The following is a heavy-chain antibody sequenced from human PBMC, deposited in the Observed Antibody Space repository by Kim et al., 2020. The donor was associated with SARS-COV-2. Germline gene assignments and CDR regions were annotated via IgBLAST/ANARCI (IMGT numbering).Heavy chain of an antibody. V-gene: IGHV1-69*13. D-gene: IGHD1-20*01. CDR3: AREGRINWNDVGAFDI. Sequence: ASVKVSCKASGGTFSSYAISWVRQAPGQGLEWMGGIIPIFGTANYAQKFQGRVTITADESTSTAYMELSSLRSEDTAVYYCAREGRINWNDVGAFDIWGQGTMVTVSS. CDR1: GGTFSSYA. CDR2: IIPIFGTA. J-gene: IGHJ3*02.